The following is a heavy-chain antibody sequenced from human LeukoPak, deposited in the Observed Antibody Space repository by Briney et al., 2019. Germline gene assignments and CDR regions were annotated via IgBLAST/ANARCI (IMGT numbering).Heavy chain of an antibody. V-gene: IGHV1-2*02. CDR2: INPNSGDT. D-gene: IGHD1-26*01. Sequence: ASVKVSFKAFGYTFTGYYMHWVRQAPGQGLEWLGWINPNSGDTNYAQKFQGRVAMTRDTSISTAYMELSGLRSDDTAVYFCARDSDGANSGSYFFGYWGQGTLVTVSS. J-gene: IGHJ4*02. CDR3: ARDSDGANSGSYFFGY. CDR1: GYTFTGYY.